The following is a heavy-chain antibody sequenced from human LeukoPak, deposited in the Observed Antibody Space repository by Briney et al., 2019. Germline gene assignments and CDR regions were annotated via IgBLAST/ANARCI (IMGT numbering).Heavy chain of an antibody. CDR1: GFTFSSYA. CDR3: AKGTLYDSSGLSDY. Sequence: GGSLRLSCAASGFTFSSYAMSWVRQAPGKGLEWVSAISGSGGSTYYADSVKGRFTISRDNSKNTLYLQMNSLRAEDTAVYYCAKGTLYDSSGLSDYWGQGTLVTVSS. J-gene: IGHJ4*02. D-gene: IGHD3-22*01. V-gene: IGHV3-23*01. CDR2: ISGSGGST.